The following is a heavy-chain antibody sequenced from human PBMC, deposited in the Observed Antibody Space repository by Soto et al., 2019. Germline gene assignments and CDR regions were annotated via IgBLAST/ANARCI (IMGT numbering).Heavy chain of an antibody. CDR2: IYYSGRT. CDR1: GGSISSGPYA. J-gene: IGHJ4*02. V-gene: IGHV4-30-2*01. D-gene: IGHD5-18*01. Sequence: QLQLQEAGSGLVKPSQTLSLTCTVSGGSISSGPYAWSWIRQPPGKGLEWIGYIYYSGRTYYNPSLQSRVTTSIDGSKNLFSLHLTSVTAADTAVYYCARVKPSYSYSDFDYWGQGTLVIVYS. CDR3: ARVKPSYSYSDFDY.